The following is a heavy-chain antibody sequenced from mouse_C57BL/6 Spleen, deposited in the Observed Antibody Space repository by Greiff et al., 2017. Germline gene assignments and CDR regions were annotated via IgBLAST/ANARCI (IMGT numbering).Heavy chain of an antibody. CDR3: ARWDYGSSYVWYFDV. Sequence: VKLQQSGAELARPGASVKLSCKASGYTFTSYGISWVKQRTGQGLEWIGEIHPRSGNTYYNEKFKGKATLTADKSSSTAYMELRSLTSEDSAVYFCARWDYGSSYVWYFDVWGTGTTVTVSS. D-gene: IGHD1-1*01. J-gene: IGHJ1*03. V-gene: IGHV1-81*01. CDR2: IHPRSGNT. CDR1: GYTFTSYG.